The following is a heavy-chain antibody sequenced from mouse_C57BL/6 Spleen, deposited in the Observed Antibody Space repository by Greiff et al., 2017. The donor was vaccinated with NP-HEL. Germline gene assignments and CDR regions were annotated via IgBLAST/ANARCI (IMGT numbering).Heavy chain of an antibody. J-gene: IGHJ4*01. CDR1: GFTFSSYA. V-gene: IGHV5-4*01. D-gene: IGHD1-1*01. Sequence: VQLKESGGGLVKPGGSLKLSCAASGFTFSSYAMSWVRQTPEKRLEWVATISDGGSYTYYPDNVKGRFTISRDNAKNNLYLQMSHLKSEDTAMYYCARDRDYGSSSYAMDYWGQGTSVTVSS. CDR2: ISDGGSYT. CDR3: ARDRDYGSSSYAMDY.